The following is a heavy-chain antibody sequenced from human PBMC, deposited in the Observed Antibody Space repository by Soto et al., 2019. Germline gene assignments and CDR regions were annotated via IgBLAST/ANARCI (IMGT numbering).Heavy chain of an antibody. CDR2: IIPIFGTA. CDR1: GGTFSCYA. Sequence: SVKVSCKASGGTFSCYAICWVRQAPGQGLEWMGGIIPIFGTANYAQKFQGRVTITADESTSTAYMELSSLRSEDTAVYYCARDIIADRPWCYYYYGMAVRGQGTTVTVSS. D-gene: IGHD6-6*01. CDR3: ARDIIADRPWCYYYYGMAV. J-gene: IGHJ6*02. V-gene: IGHV1-69*13.